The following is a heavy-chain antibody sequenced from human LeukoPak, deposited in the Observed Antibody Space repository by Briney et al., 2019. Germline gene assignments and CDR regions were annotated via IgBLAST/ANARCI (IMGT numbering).Heavy chain of an antibody. J-gene: IGHJ4*02. Sequence: SETLSLTCTVSGGSISSGGYYWSWIRQHPGKGLEWIGYIYYSGSTYYNPSLKSRVTISVDTSKNQFSLKLSSVTAADTAVYYCARADWGSGSYHGYWGQGTLVTVSS. CDR1: GGSISSGGYY. CDR3: ARADWGSGSYHGY. D-gene: IGHD3-10*01. V-gene: IGHV4-31*03. CDR2: IYYSGST.